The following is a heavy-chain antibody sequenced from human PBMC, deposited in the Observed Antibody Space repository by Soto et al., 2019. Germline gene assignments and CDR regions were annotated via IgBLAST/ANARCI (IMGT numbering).Heavy chain of an antibody. CDR1: GGSISSYY. D-gene: IGHD2-2*01. J-gene: IGHJ5*02. Sequence: PSETLSLTCTVSGGSISSYYWSWIRQPAGKGLEWIGRIYTSGSTNYNPSLKSRVTMSVDTSKNQFSLKLSSVTAADTAVYYCARDWPIVVVPAAMRRGFDPWGQGTLVTVSS. CDR3: ARDWPIVVVPAAMRRGFDP. V-gene: IGHV4-4*07. CDR2: IYTSGST.